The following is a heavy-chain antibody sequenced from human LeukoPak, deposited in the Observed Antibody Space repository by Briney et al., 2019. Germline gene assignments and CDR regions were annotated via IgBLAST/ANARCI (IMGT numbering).Heavy chain of an antibody. Sequence: GGSLRLSCAASGFTFDDYAMHWVRQAPGKGLEWVSGISWNSGSIGYADSVKGRFTISRDNSKNTLYLQMNSLRAEDTAVYYCAKDNGIAVVVYYFDYWGQGTLVTVSS. J-gene: IGHJ4*02. CDR1: GFTFDDYA. CDR3: AKDNGIAVVVYYFDY. CDR2: ISWNSGSI. V-gene: IGHV3-9*01. D-gene: IGHD6-19*01.